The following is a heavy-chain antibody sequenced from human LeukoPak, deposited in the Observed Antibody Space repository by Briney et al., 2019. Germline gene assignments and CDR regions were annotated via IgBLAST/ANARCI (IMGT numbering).Heavy chain of an antibody. Sequence: GGSLRLSCAASGFTVSSNYMSWVRQAPGQGLEWVSVIYSGGSTYYADSVKGRFTISRDNSKNTLYLQMNSLRAEDTAVYYCARGAFFDCSSTSCFPRDAFDIWGQGTMVTVSS. J-gene: IGHJ3*02. D-gene: IGHD2-2*01. CDR2: IYSGGST. V-gene: IGHV3-53*05. CDR3: ARGAFFDCSSTSCFPRDAFDI. CDR1: GFTVSSNY.